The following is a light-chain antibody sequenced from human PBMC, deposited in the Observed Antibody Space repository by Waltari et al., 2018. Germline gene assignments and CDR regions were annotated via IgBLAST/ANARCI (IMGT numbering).Light chain of an antibody. V-gene: IGKV1-33*01. CDR3: QHYDNFPFT. Sequence: DIQMTQSPSSLSASVGDRVTITCQASQDISNYLLWYQQKPGKAPRVLIYDASTLERGVPSRFSGSGSGTDFTFTIAALQPEDFATYFCQHYDNFPFTFGPRTTVDVK. J-gene: IGKJ3*01. CDR2: DAS. CDR1: QDISNY.